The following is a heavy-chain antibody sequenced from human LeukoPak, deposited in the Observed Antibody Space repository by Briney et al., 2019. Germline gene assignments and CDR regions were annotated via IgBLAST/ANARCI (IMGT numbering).Heavy chain of an antibody. J-gene: IGHJ4*02. D-gene: IGHD6-6*01. CDR2: INPNSGGT. V-gene: IGHV1-2*02. CDR3: ARATIAARPCWLFDY. Sequence: ASVKVSCKASGYTFTSYGISWVRQAPGQGLEWMGWINPNSGGTNYAQKFQGRVTMTRDTSISTAYMELSRLRSDDTAVYYCARATIAARPCWLFDYWGQGTLVTVSS. CDR1: GYTFTSYG.